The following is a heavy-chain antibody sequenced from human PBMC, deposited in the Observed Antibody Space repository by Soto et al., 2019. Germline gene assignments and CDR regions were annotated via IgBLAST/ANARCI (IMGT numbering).Heavy chain of an antibody. J-gene: IGHJ4*02. D-gene: IGHD2-21*02. CDR1: GDTFTEYY. Sequence: QVQLMQSGAEVKKPGASVKASCKASGDTFTEYYIHWVLLAPGQGLEWMGTVNPSGGHTTYAQHCLGSVNMTRDTATSTLYMELTSLTSEDTAVYYCARGGHVVVVTAALDYWGQGTLVTVSS. CDR3: ARGGHVVVVTAALDY. V-gene: IGHV1-46*01. CDR2: VNPSGGHT.